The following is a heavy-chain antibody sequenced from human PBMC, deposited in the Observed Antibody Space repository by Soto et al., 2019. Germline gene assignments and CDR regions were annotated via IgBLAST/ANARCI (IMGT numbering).Heavy chain of an antibody. CDR2: IKEDGSEQ. CDR1: GFTFSSYW. J-gene: IGHJ5*02. D-gene: IGHD2-21*02. CDR3: ARDPVRGGDFDP. Sequence: LRLSCATSGFTFSSYWMSWVRQTPGKGLEWVANIKEDGSEQYYVDSVKGRFTIPRDNAKNSLYLQMNSLRDEDTAVYYCARDPVRGGDFDPWGQGTLVTVSS. V-gene: IGHV3-7*01.